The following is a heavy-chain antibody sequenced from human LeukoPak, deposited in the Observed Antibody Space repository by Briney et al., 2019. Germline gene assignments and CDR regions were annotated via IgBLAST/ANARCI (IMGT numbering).Heavy chain of an antibody. Sequence: PGGTLRLSCAASGFTFSSYGMSWVRQAPGKGLEWVANVKPDESEKYYGDSVKGRFTISRDNAKNSLYLQMHSLRVDDTAVYYCVTHEVTVITRSTFDYWGRGTLLTVSS. J-gene: IGHJ4*02. V-gene: IGHV3-7*01. CDR3: VTHEVTVITRSTFDY. CDR1: GFTFSSYG. D-gene: IGHD4-23*01. CDR2: VKPDESEK.